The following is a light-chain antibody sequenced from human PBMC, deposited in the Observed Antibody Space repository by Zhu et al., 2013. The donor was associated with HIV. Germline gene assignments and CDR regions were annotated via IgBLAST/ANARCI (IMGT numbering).Light chain of an antibody. V-gene: IGKV1-27*01. CDR3: QRYNSAPQT. CDR2: RSS. CDR1: QSVSSH. Sequence: TQSPGTLSLSPGERATLSCRASQSVSSHLAWYQQKPGKAPKLLIYRSSTLESGVPSRFSGSGYGTDFTLTITTLQPEDVATYYCQRYNSAPQTFGQGTKVEMK. J-gene: IGKJ1*01.